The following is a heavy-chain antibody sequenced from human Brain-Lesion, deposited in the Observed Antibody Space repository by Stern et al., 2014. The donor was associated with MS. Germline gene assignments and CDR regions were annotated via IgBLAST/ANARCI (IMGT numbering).Heavy chain of an antibody. J-gene: IGHJ2*01. CDR3: AQSGNYDWYFDL. D-gene: IGHD1-26*01. Sequence: QVQLVQSGAEVRKPGSSVNVSCKASEYTFTNRDLHWGRQAPGQGLEWMGCNTPFNGNSLYAQKFQDRVTITADRSLSTAYMELSSLTSEDTAMYFCAQSGNYDWYFDLWGRGTMVTVSS. V-gene: IGHV1-45*02. CDR1: EYTFTNRD. CDR2: NTPFNGNS.